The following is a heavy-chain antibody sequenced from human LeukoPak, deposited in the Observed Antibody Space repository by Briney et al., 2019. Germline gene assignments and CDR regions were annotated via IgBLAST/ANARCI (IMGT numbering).Heavy chain of an antibody. Sequence: GGSQRLSCAASGFTFSSYSMNWVRQAPGKGLEWVSSISRSSNYIYYADSVKGRFTISRDNTKNSLFLQMNSLRAEDTAVYYCARGGGYYYFDYWGQGTLVTVSS. CDR2: ISRSSNYI. CDR1: GFTFSSYS. V-gene: IGHV3-21*01. D-gene: IGHD3-22*01. CDR3: ARGGGYYYFDY. J-gene: IGHJ4*02.